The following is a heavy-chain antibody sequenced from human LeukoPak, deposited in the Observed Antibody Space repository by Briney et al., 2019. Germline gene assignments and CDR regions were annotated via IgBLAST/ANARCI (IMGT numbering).Heavy chain of an antibody. CDR3: ARAWEAVAGNYGVIDY. Sequence: GASVKVSCKASGYTFTGYYMHWVRQAPGQGLEWMGWINPNSGGTNYAQKFQGRVTMTRDMSTSTVYMELNSLRSEDTAVYYCARAWEAVAGNYGVIDYWGQGTLVTVSS. CDR2: INPNSGGT. V-gene: IGHV1-2*02. CDR1: GYTFTGYY. D-gene: IGHD4-17*01. J-gene: IGHJ4*02.